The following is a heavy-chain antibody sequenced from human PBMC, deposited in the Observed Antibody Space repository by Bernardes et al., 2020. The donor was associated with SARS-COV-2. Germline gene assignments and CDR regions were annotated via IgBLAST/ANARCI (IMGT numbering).Heavy chain of an antibody. CDR3: ARHAPGYSAYVYWFDF. CDR2: MFDSGTT. J-gene: IGHJ5*01. V-gene: IGHV4-59*08. Sequence: SETLSLTCTVSGGSISNYYWSWIRQPPGKGLEWIGYMFDSGTTNYNPSLKGRVTISVDTSKNRFSLQLTSLTDADTAVYYCARHAPGYSAYVYWFDFWGQGTLVTVS. CDR1: GGSISNYY. D-gene: IGHD5-12*01.